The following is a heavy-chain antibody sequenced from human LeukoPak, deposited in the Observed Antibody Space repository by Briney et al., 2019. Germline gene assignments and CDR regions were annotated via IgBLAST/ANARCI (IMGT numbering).Heavy chain of an antibody. CDR1: GGSVSSGSYY. D-gene: IGHD4-17*01. CDR3: AVETTVTNWFDP. V-gene: IGHV4-61*01. J-gene: IGHJ5*02. CDR2: IYYSGST. Sequence: SETLSLTCTASGGSVSSGSYYWSWILQPPWNGLEWFGYIYYSGSTNYNPSLKSRVTISVDTSKNQFSLKLSSVTAADTAVYYCAVETTVTNWFDPWGQGTLVTVSS.